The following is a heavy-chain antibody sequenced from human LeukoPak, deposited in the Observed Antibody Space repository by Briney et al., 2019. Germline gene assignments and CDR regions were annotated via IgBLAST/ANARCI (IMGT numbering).Heavy chain of an antibody. CDR3: ARARKRDGCNCVHFDY. CDR1: GFSLSTAGMC. CDR2: IDWDDDK. Sequence: SGPALVKPTQTLTLTCTFSGFSLSTAGMCVSWIRQPPGKALEWLARIDWDDDKYYSTSLKTRLAISKDTSKNQVVLTMTNMDPMDTATYYCARARKRDGCNCVHFDYWGQGTLVTVSS. V-gene: IGHV2-70*11. J-gene: IGHJ4*02. D-gene: IGHD5-24*01.